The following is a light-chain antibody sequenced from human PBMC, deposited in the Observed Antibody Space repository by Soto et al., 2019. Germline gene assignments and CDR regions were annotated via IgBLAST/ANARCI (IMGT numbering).Light chain of an antibody. CDR2: KDT. CDR3: QSADSSGAWV. Sequence: SYELTQPPSVSLSPGQTAGITCSGDALPKQYGYWYQQRPGQAPVVVISKDTERPSGIPERFSGSSSGTTVTLTISAVQAEDEADYYCQSADSSGAWVFGGGTKLTVL. CDR1: ALPKQY. V-gene: IGLV3-25*03. J-gene: IGLJ3*02.